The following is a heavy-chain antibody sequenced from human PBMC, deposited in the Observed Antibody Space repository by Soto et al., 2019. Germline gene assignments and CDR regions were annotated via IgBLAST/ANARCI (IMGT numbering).Heavy chain of an antibody. V-gene: IGHV3-30*04. CDR2: ISYDGRKK. Sequence: QVQLVESGGGVVQPGRSLRLSCAASGITFSSYVMHWVRQAPGKGLEWVALISYDGRKKYYADSVKGRFTISRDNSKNTLYVQLNSLRAEDTAVYNCARGDGGPFNWFDPWGQGTLVTVSS. J-gene: IGHJ5*02. D-gene: IGHD3-16*01. CDR1: GITFSSYV. CDR3: ARGDGGPFNWFDP.